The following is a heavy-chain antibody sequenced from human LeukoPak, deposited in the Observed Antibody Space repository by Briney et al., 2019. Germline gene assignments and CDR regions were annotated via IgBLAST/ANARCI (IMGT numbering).Heavy chain of an antibody. J-gene: IGHJ3*01. CDR3: VRNGLNDHGRSSGSFDF. V-gene: IGHV1-2*02. CDR2: IKFEDGGT. CDR1: GYNLMDHA. Sequence: PKASVKVSCKASGYNLMDHALHWVRQAPGQGLEWMGWIKFEDGGTSYGRRFRGRVTMTKDTSVSTVYMELTRLTSDDTAIYYCVRNGLNDHGRSSGSFDFWAPGTMVTVSS. D-gene: IGHD4-17*01.